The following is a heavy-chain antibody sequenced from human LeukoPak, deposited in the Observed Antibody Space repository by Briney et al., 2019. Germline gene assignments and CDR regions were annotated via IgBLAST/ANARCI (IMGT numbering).Heavy chain of an antibody. D-gene: IGHD5-12*01. J-gene: IGHJ4*02. CDR2: IYSGGST. CDR1: GFTVSSSY. Sequence: PGGSLRLSCAASGFTVSSSYMNWVRQAPGKGLEWVSVIYSGGSTYYADSVKGRFTISRDNSKNTLYLQMNSLRAEDTAVYYCARRTVGAHSAYDPVFDYWGQGTLVTVSS. V-gene: IGHV3-66*04. CDR3: ARRTVGAHSAYDPVFDY.